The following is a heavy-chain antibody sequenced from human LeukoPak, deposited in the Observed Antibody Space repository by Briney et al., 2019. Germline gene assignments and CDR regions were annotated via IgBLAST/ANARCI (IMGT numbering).Heavy chain of an antibody. CDR1: GFTSTPSE. CDR3: VRDKYCN. V-gene: IGHV3-48*03. D-gene: IGHD2/OR15-2a*01. Sequence: GGSLRLSCAASGFTSTPSELNWVRQAPGKGLEWISYISHTGSLTYYADSVKGRFTISRDNSKNTLYLQMDSLRAEDTAVYYCVRDKYCNWGQGTLVTVSS. CDR2: ISHTGSLT. J-gene: IGHJ4*02.